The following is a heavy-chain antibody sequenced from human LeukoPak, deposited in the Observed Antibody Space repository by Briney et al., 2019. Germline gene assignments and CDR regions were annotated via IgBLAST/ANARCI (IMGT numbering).Heavy chain of an antibody. D-gene: IGHD4-17*01. V-gene: IGHV4-61*05. J-gene: IGHJ3*02. CDR2: IYYSGST. Sequence: SETLSLTCTVSGASIGSSSYYWGWIRQPPGKGLEWIGYIYYSGSTNYNPSLKSRVTISVDTSKNQFSLKLSSVTAADTAVYYCARGPTVTTYEAFDIWGQGTMVTVSS. CDR3: ARGPTVTTYEAFDI. CDR1: GASIGSSSYY.